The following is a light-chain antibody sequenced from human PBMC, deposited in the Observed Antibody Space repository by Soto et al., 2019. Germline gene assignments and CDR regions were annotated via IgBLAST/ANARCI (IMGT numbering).Light chain of an antibody. CDR2: NYD. V-gene: IGLV1-44*01. J-gene: IGLJ1*01. Sequence: QSALTQPPSVSGTPGQRVTISCSTTSSNLGAYTVDCYQQLPGTTPKLLIYNYDQRPSLVPAGFSASKTGTSASLAISGLQSEDEADDYCAASDASLDGYVFGTGTKLTVL. CDR3: AASDASLDGYV. CDR1: SSNLGAYT.